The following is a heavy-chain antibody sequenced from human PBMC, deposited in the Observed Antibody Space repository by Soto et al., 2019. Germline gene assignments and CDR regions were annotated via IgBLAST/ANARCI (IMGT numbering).Heavy chain of an antibody. CDR3: TTDLWFGDYYFDY. J-gene: IGHJ4*02. Sequence: GGSLRLSCAVSGFTFSNAWMNWVRQAPGKGLEWVGRIKSKTDGGTTDYAAPVKGRFTISRDDSKNTLYLQMNSLKTEDTAVYYCTTDLWFGDYYFDYWGQGTLVTVSS. D-gene: IGHD3-10*01. V-gene: IGHV3-15*07. CDR2: IKSKTDGGTT. CDR1: GFTFSNAW.